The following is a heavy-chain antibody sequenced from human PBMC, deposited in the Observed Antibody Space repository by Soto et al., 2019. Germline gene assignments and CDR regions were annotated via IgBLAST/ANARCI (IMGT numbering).Heavy chain of an antibody. J-gene: IGHJ3*02. CDR3: SGGGDYEGGAFDI. CDR2: INHSGST. CDR1: GGSFSGYY. Sequence: ESLSLTCAVYGGSFSGYYWSWIRQPPGKGLEWIGEINHSGSTNYNPSLKSRVTISVDTSKNQFSLKLSSVTAADTAVYYCSGGGDYEGGAFDIWGQGTMVTVSS. V-gene: IGHV4-34*01. D-gene: IGHD4-17*01.